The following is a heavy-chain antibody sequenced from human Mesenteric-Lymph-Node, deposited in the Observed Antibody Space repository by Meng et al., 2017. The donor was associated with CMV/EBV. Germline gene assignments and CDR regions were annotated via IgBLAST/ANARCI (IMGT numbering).Heavy chain of an antibody. CDR3: ARVGYSYGDAFDI. CDR1: GYSFTGYY. D-gene: IGHD5-18*01. Sequence: ASVKVSCKASGYSFTGYYMHWVRQAPGQGLEWMGWINPNNGGTNSAQKFQGRVTMTRDTSINTAYMELGRVTFDDTAVYFCARVGYSYGDAFDIWGQGTMVTVSS. CDR2: INPNNGGT. J-gene: IGHJ3*02. V-gene: IGHV1-2*02.